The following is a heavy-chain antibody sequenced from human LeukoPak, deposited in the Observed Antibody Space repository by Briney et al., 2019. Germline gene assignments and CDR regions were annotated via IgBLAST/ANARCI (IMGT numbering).Heavy chain of an antibody. CDR2: IIPIFGTA. CDR1: GGTFSSYA. V-gene: IGHV1-69*05. D-gene: IGHD3-22*01. J-gene: IGHJ3*02. Sequence: ASVKVSCNASGGTFSSYAINWVRQAPGQGLEWMGGIIPIFGTANYAQKYQGRVTITTDESTSTAYMELSSMRSEDTAVYYCARAGYYDSSGYTFYDALDIWGQETTVTVSS. CDR3: ARAGYYDSSGYTFYDALDI.